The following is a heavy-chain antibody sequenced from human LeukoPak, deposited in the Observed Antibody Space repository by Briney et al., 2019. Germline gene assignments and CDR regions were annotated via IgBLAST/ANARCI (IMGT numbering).Heavy chain of an antibody. CDR3: ARAYGSGRYDSSGYYYFDY. V-gene: IGHV7-4-1*02. CDR1: GYTFTSYA. CDR2: INTNTGNP. Sequence: ASVKVSCKASGYTFTSYALNWVRQAPGQGLEWMGWINTNTGNPTYAQGFTGRFVFSLDTSVSTAYLQISSLKAEDTAVYYCARAYGSGRYDSSGYYYFDYWGQGTLVTVSS. J-gene: IGHJ4*02. D-gene: IGHD3-22*01.